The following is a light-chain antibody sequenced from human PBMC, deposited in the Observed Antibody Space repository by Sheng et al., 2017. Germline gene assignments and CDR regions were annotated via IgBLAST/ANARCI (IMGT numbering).Light chain of an antibody. Sequence: EIVLTQSPGTLSLSPGERATLSCRASQSVSSDSVAWYQQKPGQTPRLLIYDASTRATGIPGRFSGSGSGTDFTLTISSLEPEDFAVYYCQHRNSWPLTFGQGTRLEIK. CDR2: DAS. J-gene: IGKJ5*01. CDR1: QSVSSDS. CDR3: QHRNSWPLT. V-gene: IGKV3D-20*02.